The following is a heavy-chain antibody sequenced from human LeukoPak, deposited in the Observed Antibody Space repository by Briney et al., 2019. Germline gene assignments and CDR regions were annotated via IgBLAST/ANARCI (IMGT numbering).Heavy chain of an antibody. CDR3: ARDDGVSRTDKWYFDF. CDR1: GFAFRRYN. CDR2: ISSASKTR. Sequence: GESLRLSCAASGFAFRRYNMNWVRQAPGKGLDWLSYISSASKTRYYADSVKGRFTISRDDAKNSLYLQMTSLRAEDAAVYYCARDDGVSRTDKWYFDFWGQGTLVTVSS. J-gene: IGHJ4*02. D-gene: IGHD2-8*02. V-gene: IGHV3-48*01.